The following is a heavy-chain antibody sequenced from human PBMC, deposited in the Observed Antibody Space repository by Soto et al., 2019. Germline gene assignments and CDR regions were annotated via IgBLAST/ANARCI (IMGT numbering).Heavy chain of an antibody. J-gene: IGHJ6*02. D-gene: IGHD2-15*01. CDR1: GFTFSSYA. Sequence: GGSLRLSCAASGFTFSSYAMSWVRQAPGKGLEWVSAISGSGGSTYYADSVKGRFTISRDNTKNKLYLQMNSLRAEDTAVYYCAGGGSPYYGMDVWGQGTTVTVSS. V-gene: IGHV3-23*01. CDR3: AGGGSPYYGMDV. CDR2: ISGSGGST.